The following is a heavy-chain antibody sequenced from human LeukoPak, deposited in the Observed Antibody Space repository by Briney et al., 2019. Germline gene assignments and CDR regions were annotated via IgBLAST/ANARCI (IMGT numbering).Heavy chain of an antibody. CDR1: GYTFTTYY. CDR2: INPSGGST. J-gene: IGHJ4*02. V-gene: IGHV1-46*03. CDR3: ARNVDSGLDY. D-gene: IGHD3-10*01. Sequence: ASVKVSCKASGYTFTTYYVHWVRQAPGQGLEWMGFINPSGGSTSYAQKFQGRVTMTRVTSTSTVCMELSSLRSEDTAVYYCARNVDSGLDYWGQGTLVTVSS.